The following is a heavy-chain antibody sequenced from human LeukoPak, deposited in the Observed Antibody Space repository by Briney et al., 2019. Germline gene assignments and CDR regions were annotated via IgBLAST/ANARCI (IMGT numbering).Heavy chain of an antibody. CDR3: AKGADYGDYGGTYYFDY. J-gene: IGHJ4*02. CDR1: GFTFSSYA. CDR2: ISGSGGST. D-gene: IGHD4-17*01. V-gene: IGHV3-23*01. Sequence: PGGSLRLSCAASGFTFSSYAMSWVRQAPGKGLEWVSAISGSGGSTYYADSVKGRFTISRDNSKNTLYLQMNSLRAEDTAVYYCAKGADYGDYGGTYYFDYWGQGTLVTVSS.